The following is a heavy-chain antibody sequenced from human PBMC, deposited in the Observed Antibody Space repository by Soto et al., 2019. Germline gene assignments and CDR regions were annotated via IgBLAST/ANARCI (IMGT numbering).Heavy chain of an antibody. J-gene: IGHJ4*01. CDR2: IRNNANSYTT. Sequence: EVQLVESGGGLVQPGGSQRLSCAASGFTFSDHYMDWVRQAPGKGLEWVGRIRNNANSYTTDYAASVKGRFTISRDDSKDSLYLQMNSLKTEDTAIYDCARDSGKGAYFDYWGHGTLATVSS. CDR3: ARDSGKGAYFDY. V-gene: IGHV3-72*01. D-gene: IGHD1-26*01. CDR1: GFTFSDHY.